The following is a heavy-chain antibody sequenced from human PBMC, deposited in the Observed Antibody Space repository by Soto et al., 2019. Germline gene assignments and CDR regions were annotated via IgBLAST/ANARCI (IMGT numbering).Heavy chain of an antibody. J-gene: IGHJ6*02. CDR1: GFTFSSSA. Sequence: EVQLLESGGGLVQPGGSLRLSCAASGFTFSSSAMSWVRQAPGKGLEWVSALSVSGGSPYYAHSVKGRFTISRDNSKNSPHLQMNSLRAEDTAVYYCAKVPITLRIGMDVWGQGTSVTVSS. V-gene: IGHV3-23*01. D-gene: IGHD3-10*01. CDR2: LSVSGGSP. CDR3: AKVPITLRIGMDV.